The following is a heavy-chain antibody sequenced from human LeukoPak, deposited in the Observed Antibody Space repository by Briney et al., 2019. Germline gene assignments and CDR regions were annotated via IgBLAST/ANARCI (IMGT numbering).Heavy chain of an antibody. D-gene: IGHD3-9*01. CDR3: ARDKSDYDILTGYYLAIFFQH. Sequence: PGGSLRLSCAASGFTFSSYWMSWVRQAPGKGLEWVANIKQDGSEKYYVDSVKGRFTISRDNAKNSLYLQTNSLRAEDTAVYYCARDKSDYDILTGYYLAIFFQHWGQGTLVTVSS. J-gene: IGHJ1*01. CDR1: GFTFSSYW. CDR2: IKQDGSEK. V-gene: IGHV3-7*01.